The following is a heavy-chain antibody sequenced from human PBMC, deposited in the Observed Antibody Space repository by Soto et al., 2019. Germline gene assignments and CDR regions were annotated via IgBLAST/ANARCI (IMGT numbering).Heavy chain of an antibody. CDR1: GYSFAGYW. J-gene: IGHJ5*02. CDR2: IDPSDSQT. Sequence: PGESLKISCKGSGYSFAGYWITWVRQKPGKGLEWMGRIDPSDSQTYYSPSFRGHVTISATKSITTVFLQWSSLRASDTAMYYCARGGYDSSGYYYLGNQGFDPWGQGTLVTVSS. CDR3: ARGGYDSSGYYYLGNQGFDP. V-gene: IGHV5-10-1*01. D-gene: IGHD3-22*01.